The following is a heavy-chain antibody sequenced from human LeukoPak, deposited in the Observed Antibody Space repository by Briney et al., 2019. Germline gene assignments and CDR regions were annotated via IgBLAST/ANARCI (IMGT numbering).Heavy chain of an antibody. D-gene: IGHD1-20*01. J-gene: IGHJ6*03. CDR1: GGSISSSSYY. Sequence: SETLSLTCTVSGGSISSSSYYWGWIRQPPGKGLEWIGSIYYSGSTYYNPSLKSRVTISVDTSKNQFSLKLSSVTAADTAVYYCARHRNNWNPNYYYYYRDVWGKGTTVTVSS. CDR2: IYYSGST. CDR3: ARHRNNWNPNYYYYYRDV. V-gene: IGHV4-39*01.